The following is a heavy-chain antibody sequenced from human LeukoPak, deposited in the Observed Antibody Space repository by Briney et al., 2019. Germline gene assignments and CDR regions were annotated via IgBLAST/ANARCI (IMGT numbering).Heavy chain of an antibody. V-gene: IGHV4-39*01. CDR2: IYYSGST. CDR3: ARHSSLRSPTTP. J-gene: IGHJ5*02. D-gene: IGHD1-7*01. CDR1: GGSISSSSYY. Sequence: SETLSLTCTVSGGSISSSSYYWGWIRQSPGKGLEWIGSIYYSGSTYYSPSLKSRVTISVDTSKNQFSLKLSSVTAADTAVYYCARHSSLRSPTTPWVQGTLVTVSS.